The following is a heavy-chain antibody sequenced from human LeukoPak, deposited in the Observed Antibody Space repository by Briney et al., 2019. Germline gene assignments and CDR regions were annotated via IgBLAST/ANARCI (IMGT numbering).Heavy chain of an antibody. V-gene: IGHV4-39*07. CDR1: GGSISSSSYY. CDR2: INHSGST. J-gene: IGHJ6*02. D-gene: IGHD3-16*01. Sequence: SETLSLTCTVSGGSISSSSYYWSWIRQPPGKGLEWIGEINHSGSTNYNPSLKSRVTISVDTSKNQFSLKLSSVTAADTAVYYCARLGVGRPYYYYGIDVWGQGTTVTVSS. CDR3: ARLGVGRPYYYYGIDV.